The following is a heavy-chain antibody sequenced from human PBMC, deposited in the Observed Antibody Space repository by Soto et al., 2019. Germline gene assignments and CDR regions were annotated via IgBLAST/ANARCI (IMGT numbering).Heavy chain of an antibody. CDR2: IYYSGST. CDR3: ARVVPAGYYNLGWFDP. Sequence: SETLSLTCTVSGGSISSYYGSWIRQPPGKGLEWIGYIYYSGSTKYNPSLKSRVTISVDTSKKQFSLKLSSVTAADTAVYYCARVVPAGYYNLGWFDPWGQGTLVTVSS. V-gene: IGHV4-59*01. CDR1: GGSISSYY. J-gene: IGHJ5*02. D-gene: IGHD3-9*01.